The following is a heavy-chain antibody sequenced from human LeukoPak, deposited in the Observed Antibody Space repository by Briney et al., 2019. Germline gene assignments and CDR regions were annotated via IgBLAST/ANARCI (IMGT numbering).Heavy chain of an antibody. CDR2: IYHSGST. CDR1: GGSISSYS. CDR3: ARKPIINNAWYYFDY. V-gene: IGHV4-59*12. D-gene: IGHD1/OR15-1a*01. J-gene: IGHJ4*02. Sequence: SETLSLTCTVSGGSISSYSWSWIRQPPGKGLEWIGYIYHSGSTYYNPSLKSRVTISVGTSKNQFSLKLSSVTAADTAVYYCARKPIINNAWYYFDYWGQGTLVTVSS.